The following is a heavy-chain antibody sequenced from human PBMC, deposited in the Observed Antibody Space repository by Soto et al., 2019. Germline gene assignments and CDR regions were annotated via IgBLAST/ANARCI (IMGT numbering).Heavy chain of an antibody. CDR2: IYRDGEE. V-gene: IGHV2-5*02. CDR1: GFSFDMNKAR. Sequence: SGHTLVNPTQTLTLTCTVSGFSFDMNKARVGWVRQPPGKALEWVAPIYRDGEEHYSPSLKNRLSITKYTSKHQVVLTLTDVHPAETSTFYCFKGTLGTYCHVYFEHWGQGTLVTVSS. D-gene: IGHD2-15*01. J-gene: IGHJ4*02. CDR3: FKGTLGTYCHVYFEH.